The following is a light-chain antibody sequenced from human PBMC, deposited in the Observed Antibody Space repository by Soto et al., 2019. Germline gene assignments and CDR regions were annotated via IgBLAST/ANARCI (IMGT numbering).Light chain of an antibody. J-gene: IGKJ1*01. Sequence: EIVMTQSPATLSVSAGERVTITCRASQSVTNKLAWYQQKPGQAPRLLIYDASTRATGIPARFSGSGSGTEFTLTISSLQSEDFAVYYCQQYKSSPRTFGQGTKVDIK. CDR1: QSVTNK. CDR2: DAS. V-gene: IGKV3-15*01. CDR3: QQYKSSPRT.